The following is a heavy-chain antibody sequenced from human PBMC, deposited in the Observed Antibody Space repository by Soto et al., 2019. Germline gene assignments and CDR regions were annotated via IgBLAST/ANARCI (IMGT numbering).Heavy chain of an antibody. J-gene: IGHJ3*02. Sequence: SVKVSCKASGFTFTSSAVQLVRQARGQRLEWIGWIVVGSGNTNYAQKFQERVTITRDMSTSTAYMELSSLRSEDTAVYYCAADRRYYDSSGYYYDAFDIWGQGTMVTVSS. D-gene: IGHD3-22*01. CDR1: GFTFTSSA. CDR3: AADRRYYDSSGYYYDAFDI. V-gene: IGHV1-58*01. CDR2: IVVGSGNT.